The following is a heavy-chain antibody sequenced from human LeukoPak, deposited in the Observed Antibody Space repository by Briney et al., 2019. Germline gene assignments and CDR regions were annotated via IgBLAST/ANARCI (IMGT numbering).Heavy chain of an antibody. CDR1: GGSVSSGSYY. D-gene: IGHD1-26*01. CDR3: ARSYSGIPYYFDY. J-gene: IGHJ4*02. Sequence: SETLSLTCTVSGGSVSSGSYYWSWIRQPPGKGLEWIGYIYYSGSTNYNPSLKSRVTISVDTSKNQFSLKLSSVTAADTAVYYCARSYSGIPYYFDYWGQGTLVTVSS. V-gene: IGHV4-61*01. CDR2: IYYSGST.